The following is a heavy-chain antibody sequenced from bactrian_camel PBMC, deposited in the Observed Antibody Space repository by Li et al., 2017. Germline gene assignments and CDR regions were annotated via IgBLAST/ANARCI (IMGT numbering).Heavy chain of an antibody. D-gene: IGHD6*01. J-gene: IGHJ6*01. V-gene: IGHV3S40*01. CDR3: TRDRGLAVPAGSFDY. CDR2: ITSLPCLFRAA. Sequence: QLVESGGGLVQPGESLRLSCVASGITFSRHDMSWVRQAPGKEVEWVAGITSLPCLFRAASYADSVKGRFTISRDNAKNTINLELNSLKTEDTAMYYCTRDRGLAVPAGSFDYWAQGTQVTVS. CDR1: GITFSRHD.